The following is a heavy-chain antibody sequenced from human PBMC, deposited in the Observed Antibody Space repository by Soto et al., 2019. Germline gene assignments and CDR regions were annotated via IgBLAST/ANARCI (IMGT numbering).Heavy chain of an antibody. D-gene: IGHD6-13*01. V-gene: IGHV4-30-2*01. CDR2: IYHSGST. J-gene: IGHJ4*02. CDR3: ASSHAGAHITAAVH. CDR1: GGSISSGGYS. Sequence: QLQLQESGSGLVKPSQTLSLTCAVSGGSISSGGYSWSWIRQPPGKGLEWIGYIYHSGSTYYNPSLQSPVTISVDRSKNQFSLKLSSVTAADTAVYYCASSHAGAHITAAVHWGQGTLVTVSS.